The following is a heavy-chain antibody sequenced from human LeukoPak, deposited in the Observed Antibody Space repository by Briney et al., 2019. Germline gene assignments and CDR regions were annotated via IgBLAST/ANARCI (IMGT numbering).Heavy chain of an antibody. CDR1: GFTFDDYA. V-gene: IGHV3-9*01. J-gene: IGHJ3*02. Sequence: GGSLRLSCAASGFTFDDYAMHWVRQAPGKGLEWVSGISWNSGSIGYADSVKGRFTISRDNSKNTLYLQMNSLRAEDTAVYYCASGGGAFDIWGQGTMVTVSS. D-gene: IGHD3-10*01. CDR3: ASGGGAFDI. CDR2: ISWNSGSI.